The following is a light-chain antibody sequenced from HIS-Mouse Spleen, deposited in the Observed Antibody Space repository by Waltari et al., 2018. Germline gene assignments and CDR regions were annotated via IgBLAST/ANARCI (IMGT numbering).Light chain of an antibody. V-gene: IGLV4-69*01. CDR3: QTWGTGLWV. Sequence: QLVLTQSPSASASLGASVKLTCTLSSGNSSYAIARHQQQPEKGPRYLMKLNSDGSHSKGDGIPDRFSGSSSGAERYLTISSLQSEDEADYYCQTWGTGLWVFGGGTKLTVL. CDR1: SGNSSYA. J-gene: IGLJ3*02. CDR2: LNSDGSH.